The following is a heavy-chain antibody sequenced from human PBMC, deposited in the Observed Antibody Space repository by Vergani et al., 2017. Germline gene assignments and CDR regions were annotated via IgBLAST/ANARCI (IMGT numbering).Heavy chain of an antibody. Sequence: EKQLVQSGSDTKTPGESLKISCQAFGYIFSNFWIGWVRQRPGRGLEWMGFIYPGYSEVKSNPTFRGQVIFSVDTSVNTAYLQWRSLQASDTATYFCASGGHGSENGGALQLWGQGTNITVSS. CDR1: GYIFSNFW. CDR3: ASGGHGSENGGALQL. CDR2: IYPGYSEV. J-gene: IGHJ3*01. D-gene: IGHD3-10*01. V-gene: IGHV5-51*01.